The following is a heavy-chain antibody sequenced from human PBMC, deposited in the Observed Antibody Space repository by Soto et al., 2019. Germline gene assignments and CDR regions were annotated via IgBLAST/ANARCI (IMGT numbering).Heavy chain of an antibody. CDR2: IIPIFGTA. V-gene: IGHV1-69*13. D-gene: IGHD5-12*01. CDR1: GGTFSSYA. CDR3: ARDLGVATMVDYYYGMDV. Sequence: EASVKVSCKASGGTFSSYAISWVRQAPGQGLEWMGGIIPIFGTANYAQKFQGRVTITADESTSTAYMELSSLRSEDTAVYYCARDLGVATMVDYYYGMDVWGQGTTVTVSS. J-gene: IGHJ6*02.